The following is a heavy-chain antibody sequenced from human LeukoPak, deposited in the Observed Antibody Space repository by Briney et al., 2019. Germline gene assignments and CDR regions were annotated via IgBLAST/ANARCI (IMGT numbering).Heavy chain of an antibody. J-gene: IGHJ4*02. D-gene: IGHD5-18*01. CDR3: ARHGGGTYSYEADY. CDR1: GYTFTAYW. Sequence: GESLKISCEGSGYTFTAYWISWVRQMPGKALEWMGRINPSDSYTNYSPSFRGHVTISADKSTDTAYLQWSSLKASDTAIYYCARHGGGTYSYEADYWGQGTLVTVSS. V-gene: IGHV5-10-1*01. CDR2: INPSDSYT.